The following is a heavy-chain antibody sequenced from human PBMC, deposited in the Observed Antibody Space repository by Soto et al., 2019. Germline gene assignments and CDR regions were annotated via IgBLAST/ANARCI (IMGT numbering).Heavy chain of an antibody. J-gene: IGHJ4*02. Sequence: QVQLVQSGAEVRQPASSVKVSCKTSGGTFSSYAISWVRQAPGQGLEWMGGIVPIVDTSTYAQKFQGRVTITANESTRTVYMELSSLRSDDTAGYYCVRVVAIPGYPDNWGQGTLVTVSS. CDR2: IVPIVDTS. D-gene: IGHD5-12*01. V-gene: IGHV1-69*12. CDR3: VRVVAIPGYPDN. CDR1: GGTFSSYA.